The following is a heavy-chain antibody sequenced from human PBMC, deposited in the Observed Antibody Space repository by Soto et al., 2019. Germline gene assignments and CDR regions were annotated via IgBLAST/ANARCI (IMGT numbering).Heavy chain of an antibody. D-gene: IGHD2-15*01. CDR3: AKDHVVVVAPISYYYGMDV. J-gene: IGHJ6*02. CDR1: GFTFSSYA. Sequence: PGGSLRLSCAASGFTFSSYAMSWVRQAPGKGLEWVSAISGSGGSTYYADSVKGRFTISRDNSKNTLYLQMNSLRAEDTAVYYCAKDHVVVVAPISYYYGMDVWGQGTTVTVSS. CDR2: ISGSGGST. V-gene: IGHV3-23*01.